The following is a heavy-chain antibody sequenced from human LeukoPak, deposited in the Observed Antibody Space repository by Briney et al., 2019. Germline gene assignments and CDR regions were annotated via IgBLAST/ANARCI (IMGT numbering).Heavy chain of an antibody. CDR1: GGSFSGYY. CDR2: ISGSGGST. J-gene: IGHJ3*02. CDR3: AKGSDIVVVPTENAFDI. V-gene: IGHV3-23*01. Sequence: ETLSLTCAVYGGSFSGYYWSWVRQAPGKGLEWVSAISGSGGSTYYADSVKGRFTISRDNSKNTLYLQINSLRAEDTAVYYCAKGSDIVVVPTENAFDIWGQGTMVTVSS. D-gene: IGHD2-2*01.